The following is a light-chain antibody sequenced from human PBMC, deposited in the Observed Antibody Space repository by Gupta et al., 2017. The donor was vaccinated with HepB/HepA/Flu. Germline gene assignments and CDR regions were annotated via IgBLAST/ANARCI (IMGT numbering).Light chain of an antibody. J-gene: IGKJ3*01. CDR3: QQRSNWSPFT. Sequence: IVSPQSPATLSSAPGERATLSCRASQSVSSYLAWYHQQPGQAPRLLIYDASNRATGIPARFIGSGSGTDFTLTISSLEPEDFAVYYCQQRSNWSPFTFGPGTKVDIK. CDR2: DAS. V-gene: IGKV3-11*01. CDR1: QSVSSY.